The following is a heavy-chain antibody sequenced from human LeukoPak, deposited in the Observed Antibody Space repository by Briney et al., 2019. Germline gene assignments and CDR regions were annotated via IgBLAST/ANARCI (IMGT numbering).Heavy chain of an antibody. CDR2: INPNSGGT. J-gene: IGHJ3*02. CDR3: ARLMTRNFDI. Sequence: GASVKVPCKASGYTFTGYYMHWVRRAPGQGHEWMGWINPNSGGTNYAQKFQGRVTMTRDTSISTAYMELSRLRSDDTAVYYCARLMTRNFDIWGQGTMVTVSS. D-gene: IGHD3-16*01. V-gene: IGHV1-2*02. CDR1: GYTFTGYY.